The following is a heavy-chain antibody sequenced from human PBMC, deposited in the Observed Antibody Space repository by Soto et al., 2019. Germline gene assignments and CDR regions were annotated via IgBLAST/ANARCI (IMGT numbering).Heavy chain of an antibody. CDR2: ISAYNGNT. V-gene: IGHV1-18*01. CDR3: ASSHEHITIFGVVITPPRYGMDV. D-gene: IGHD3-3*01. J-gene: IGHJ6*02. Sequence: ASVKVSCKASGYTFTSYGISWVRQAPGQGLEWMGWISAYNGNTNYAQKLQGRVTMTTDTSTSTAYMELRSLRSDDTAVYYCASSHEHITIFGVVITPPRYGMDVWGQGTTVTVSS. CDR1: GYTFTSYG.